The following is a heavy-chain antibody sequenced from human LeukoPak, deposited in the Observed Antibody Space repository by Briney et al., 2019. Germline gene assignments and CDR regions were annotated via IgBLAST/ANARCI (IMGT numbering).Heavy chain of an antibody. D-gene: IGHD3-10*01. J-gene: IGHJ3*02. Sequence: GGSLRLSCAASGFTFSSYEMNWVRQAPGKGLEWVSYISSSGSTIYYADSVKGRFTISRDNAKNSLYLQMNSLRAEDTAVYYCAKRVTMRAFDIWGQGTMVTVSS. CDR2: ISSSGSTI. CDR3: AKRVTMRAFDI. CDR1: GFTFSSYE. V-gene: IGHV3-48*03.